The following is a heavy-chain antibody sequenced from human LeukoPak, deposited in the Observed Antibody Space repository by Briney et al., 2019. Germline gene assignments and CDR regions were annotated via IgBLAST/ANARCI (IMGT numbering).Heavy chain of an antibody. CDR3: AKGSYLRIYSAFDY. V-gene: IGHV3-11*01. CDR1: GFTFSNAW. Sequence: GGSLRLSCAASGFTFSNAWMNWVRQAPGKGLEWVSYISGSGSTIYYADSVKGRFTISRDNAKNSLYLQMNSLRAEDTAIYYCAKGSYLRIYSAFDYWGQGTLVTVSS. J-gene: IGHJ4*02. D-gene: IGHD5-12*01. CDR2: ISGSGSTI.